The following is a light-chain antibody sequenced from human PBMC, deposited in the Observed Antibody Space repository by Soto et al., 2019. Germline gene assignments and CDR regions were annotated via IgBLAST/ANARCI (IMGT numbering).Light chain of an antibody. J-gene: IGKJ1*01. CDR3: QQYSNWPPET. V-gene: IGKV3-15*01. CDR2: GAS. CDR1: QSVSSN. Sequence: EIVMTHSPATLSVSPGERATLSCRASQSVSSNLAWYQQKPGQAPRLLIYGASTRATGIPARFGGSGSGTEFTLTISSLQSEDFAVYYCQQYSNWPPETFGQGTKVDIK.